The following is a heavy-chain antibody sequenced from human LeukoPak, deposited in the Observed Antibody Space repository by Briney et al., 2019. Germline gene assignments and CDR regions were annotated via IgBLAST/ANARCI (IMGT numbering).Heavy chain of an antibody. CDR3: ATYRQVLLPFES. J-gene: IGHJ4*02. CDR2: IGSSDSTT. CDR1: GFTFSSYE. V-gene: IGHV3-48*03. D-gene: IGHD2-8*02. Sequence: GGSLRLSCVASGFTFSSYEMNWVRQAPGKGLECLSYIGSSDSTTHYADSVKGRFTISRDNAKNSLYLQMNSLRAEDTAIYYCATYRQVLLPFESWGQGTLVTVSS.